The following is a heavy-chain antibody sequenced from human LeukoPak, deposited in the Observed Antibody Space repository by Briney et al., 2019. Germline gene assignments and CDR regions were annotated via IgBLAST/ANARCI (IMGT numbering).Heavy chain of an antibody. Sequence: PSETLSLTCTVSGDSISSYYWSWIRQPPGKGLEWIGYIYHSGSTNYNPSLKSRVTISLDTSKNQFSLNLNSVTAADTAVYYCARDDGSTTVLNWFDPWGQGTLVTVSS. D-gene: IGHD2/OR15-2a*01. CDR2: IYHSGST. CDR3: ARDDGSTTVLNWFDP. V-gene: IGHV4-59*12. J-gene: IGHJ5*02. CDR1: GDSISSYY.